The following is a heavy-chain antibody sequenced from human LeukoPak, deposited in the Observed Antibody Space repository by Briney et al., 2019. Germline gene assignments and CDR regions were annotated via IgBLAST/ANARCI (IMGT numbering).Heavy chain of an antibody. CDR3: ARDLVTVTKGFDT. CDR1: GDSFSSHY. D-gene: IGHD4-17*01. Sequence: PSETLSLTCVVSGDSFSSHYWTWIRQSPGKGLEWIGYISYIGTTNYNPSLKSRVTISIDTSKNQFSLKLRSVTAADTAVYYCARDLVTVTKGFDTWGQGTMVSVSS. J-gene: IGHJ3*02. V-gene: IGHV4-59*11. CDR2: ISYIGTT.